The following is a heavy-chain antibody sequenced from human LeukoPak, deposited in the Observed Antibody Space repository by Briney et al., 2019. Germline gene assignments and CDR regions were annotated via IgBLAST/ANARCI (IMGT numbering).Heavy chain of an antibody. V-gene: IGHV4-4*09. CDR1: GGSISSDY. D-gene: IGHD6-19*01. CDR2: SHSSGHT. J-gene: IGHJ4*02. CDR3: ARYSTGSGWYYYFDY. Sequence: SETLSLTCSVSGGSISSDYWNWIRQPPGKGLEWIAFSHSSGHTSSNPSLSGRVTTSVDTSKNQLSLKLSSVTAADTAVYYCARYSTGSGWYYYFDYWGQGTLVTVSS.